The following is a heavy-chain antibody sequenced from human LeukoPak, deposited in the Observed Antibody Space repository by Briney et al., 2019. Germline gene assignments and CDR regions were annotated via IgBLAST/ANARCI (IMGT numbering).Heavy chain of an antibody. D-gene: IGHD5-12*01. V-gene: IGHV1-8*03. CDR1: GYTFASYD. CDR2: MNPNSGST. Sequence: ASVKVSCKASGYTFASYDINWVRQATGQGLEGMGWMNPNSGSTGYAQKFQGRVTITRNTSISTAYMELSGLRSEDTAVYYCARGRSTGYPYYFEYWGQGTLVTVSS. J-gene: IGHJ4*02. CDR3: ARGRSTGYPYYFEY.